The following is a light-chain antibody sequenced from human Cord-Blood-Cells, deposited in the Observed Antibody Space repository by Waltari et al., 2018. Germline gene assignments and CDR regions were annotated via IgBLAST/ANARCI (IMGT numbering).Light chain of an antibody. V-gene: IGLV2-14*01. Sequence: QSALTQPASVSGSPGQSITISCTGTSSDVGGYNYVSWYQQHPGKAPKHLIYDVSKRPSGVSNRFSGSKSGNTASLTISGLQAEDEADYYCSSYTSSSTFVFGGGTKLTVL. CDR3: SSYTSSSTFV. CDR1: SSDVGGYNY. J-gene: IGLJ3*02. CDR2: DVS.